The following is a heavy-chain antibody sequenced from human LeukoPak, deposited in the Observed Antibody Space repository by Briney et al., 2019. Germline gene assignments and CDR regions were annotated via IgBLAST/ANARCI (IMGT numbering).Heavy chain of an antibody. V-gene: IGHV3-21*01. Sequence: KPGGSLRLSCAASGFTFSSNSMNWVRQAQGKGLEWVSSISSISSYIYYADSVKGRFTISRDNAKNSLYLQMNSLRAEDTAVYYCASDSSSWYADAFDIWGQGTMVTVSS. CDR2: ISSISSYI. CDR3: ASDSSSWYADAFDI. D-gene: IGHD6-13*01. J-gene: IGHJ3*02. CDR1: GFTFSSNS.